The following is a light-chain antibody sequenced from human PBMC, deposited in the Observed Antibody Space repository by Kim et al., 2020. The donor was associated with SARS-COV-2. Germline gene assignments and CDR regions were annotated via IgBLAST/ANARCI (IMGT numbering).Light chain of an antibody. Sequence: GQMFPISCSGSSSNIGSKTVNWYQHLPGTAPKLLIYNNYQRPSGVPDRFSASKSGTSASLATSGLQSEDEADYYCAAWDDSLNVWVFGGGTQLNVL. CDR1: SSNIGSKT. V-gene: IGLV1-44*01. CDR2: NNY. CDR3: AAWDDSLNVWV. J-gene: IGLJ3*02.